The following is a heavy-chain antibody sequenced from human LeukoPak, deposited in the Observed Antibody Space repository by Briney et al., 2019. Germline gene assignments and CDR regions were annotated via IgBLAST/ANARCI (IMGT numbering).Heavy chain of an antibody. J-gene: IGHJ4*02. Sequence: GGSLRLSCAASGFTFSNAWMSWVRQAPGKGLEWISSISSSSSYIYYADSVKGRFTISRDNAKNSLYLQMNSLRAEDTAVYYCARALYLGIAVAGTTCDYWGQGTLVTVSS. V-gene: IGHV3-21*01. CDR3: ARALYLGIAVAGTTCDY. D-gene: IGHD6-19*01. CDR1: GFTFSNAW. CDR2: ISSSSSYI.